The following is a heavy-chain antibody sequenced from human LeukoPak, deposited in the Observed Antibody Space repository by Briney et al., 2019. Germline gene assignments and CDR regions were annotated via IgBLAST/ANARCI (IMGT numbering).Heavy chain of an antibody. CDR1: GGSISSGGYY. CDR2: IYYRGST. Sequence: PSETLSLTCTVSGGSISSGGYYWSWIRQHPGKGLEWIGYIYYRGSTYYNPSLKSRVTISVDTSKNQFSLKLSSVTAADTAVYYCARENSGSYARIDYWGQGTLVTVSS. J-gene: IGHJ4*02. D-gene: IGHD1-26*01. CDR3: ARENSGSYARIDY. V-gene: IGHV4-31*03.